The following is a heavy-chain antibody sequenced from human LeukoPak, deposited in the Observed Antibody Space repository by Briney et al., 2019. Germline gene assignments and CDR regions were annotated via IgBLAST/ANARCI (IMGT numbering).Heavy chain of an antibody. J-gene: IGHJ4*02. Sequence: AGGSLRLSCAASGFTFSSYSMNWVRQAPGKGLEWVSSISSSSSYIYYADSVKGRFTISRDNAKNSLYLQMNSLRAEDTAVYYCARSLGYSYGHVFDYWGQGTLVTVSS. V-gene: IGHV3-21*01. CDR2: ISSSSSYI. D-gene: IGHD5-18*01. CDR3: ARSLGYSYGHVFDY. CDR1: GFTFSSYS.